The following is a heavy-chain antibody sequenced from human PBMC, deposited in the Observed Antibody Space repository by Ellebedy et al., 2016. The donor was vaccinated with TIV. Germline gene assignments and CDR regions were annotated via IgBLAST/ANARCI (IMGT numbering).Heavy chain of an antibody. CDR3: ARGLVKVAPAVDYFDY. CDR2: IIPIFGTA. J-gene: IGHJ4*02. CDR1: GGTFSSYA. Sequence: AASVKVSCKASGGTFSSYAISWVRQAPGQGLELMGGIIPIFGTANYAQKFQGRVTITADESTSTAYMELSSLRSEDTAVYYCARGLVKVAPAVDYFDYWGQGTLVTISS. D-gene: IGHD3-16*01. V-gene: IGHV1-69*13.